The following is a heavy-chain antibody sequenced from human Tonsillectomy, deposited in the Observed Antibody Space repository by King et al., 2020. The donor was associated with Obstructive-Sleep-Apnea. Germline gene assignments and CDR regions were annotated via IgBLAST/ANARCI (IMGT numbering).Heavy chain of an antibody. D-gene: IGHD4-17*01. CDR3: ARDGDYDYGDYSDY. V-gene: IGHV3-7*01. J-gene: IGHJ4*02. CDR1: GFTFSSYW. Sequence: VQLVESGGGLVQPGGSLRLSCAASGFTFSSYWMSWVRQAPGKGLEWVANIKQDGSEKYYVDSVKGRLTIPRDNAKNSLYLQMNSLRAEDTAVYYCARDGDYDYGDYSDYWGQGTLVTVSS. CDR2: IKQDGSEK.